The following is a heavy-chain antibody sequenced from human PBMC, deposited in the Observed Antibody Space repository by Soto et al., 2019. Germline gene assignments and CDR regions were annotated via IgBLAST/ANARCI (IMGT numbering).Heavy chain of an antibody. D-gene: IGHD2-2*01. J-gene: IGHJ6*02. CDR3: ARYIPGVRYYGMDV. CDR2: IGESGTPT. Sequence: EVQLLESGGGLVQPGGSLRLSCAASGFTFSSYAMKWVRQAPGKGLEWVSLIGESGTPTYYADSVKGRFTISRDNSRNSRFLEMYSLRAEDTAVYYCARYIPGVRYYGMDVWGQGTTVTVSS. CDR1: GFTFSSYA. V-gene: IGHV3-23*01.